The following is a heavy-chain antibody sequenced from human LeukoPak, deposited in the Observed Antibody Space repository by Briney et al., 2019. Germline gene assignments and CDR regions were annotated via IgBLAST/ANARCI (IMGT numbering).Heavy chain of an antibody. V-gene: IGHV3-23*01. CDR2: ISGGGRNT. CDR1: GITFSNYV. Sequence: GGSLRLSCAASGITFSNYVMSWVRQAPGKGLEWVSAISGGGRNTYYAASVKGRFTISRDNSKNMLHLQMNSLRAEDTAVYYCAKDRTSMVTTGLDYWGQGTLVTVSS. J-gene: IGHJ4*02. CDR3: AKDRTSMVTTGLDY. D-gene: IGHD4-17*01.